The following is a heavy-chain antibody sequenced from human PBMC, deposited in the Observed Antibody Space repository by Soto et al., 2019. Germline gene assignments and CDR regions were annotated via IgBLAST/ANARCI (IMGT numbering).Heavy chain of an antibody. Sequence: ASVKVSCKASGYTFTSYGISWVRHAPGQGLEWMGWISAYNGNTNYAQKLQGRVTMTTDTSTSTAYMELRSLRSDDTAVYYCARVAGNPIYYYYGMDVWGQGTTVTVSS. CDR3: ARVAGNPIYYYYGMDV. J-gene: IGHJ6*02. CDR1: GYTFTSYG. V-gene: IGHV1-18*01. CDR2: ISAYNGNT.